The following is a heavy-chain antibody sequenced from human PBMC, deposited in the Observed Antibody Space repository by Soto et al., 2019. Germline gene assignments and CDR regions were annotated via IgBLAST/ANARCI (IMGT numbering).Heavy chain of an antibody. CDR1: GYTFTGYY. D-gene: IGHD6-6*01. Sequence: QVQLVQSGAEVKKPGASVKVSCKASGYTFTGYYMHWVRQAPGQGLEWMGCINPNSGGTNYAQKFQGWVTMTRDTSISTAYMELSRLRSDDTAVYYCARDRSIAARPGYYYMDVWGKGTTVTVSS. V-gene: IGHV1-2*04. J-gene: IGHJ6*03. CDR3: ARDRSIAARPGYYYMDV. CDR2: INPNSGGT.